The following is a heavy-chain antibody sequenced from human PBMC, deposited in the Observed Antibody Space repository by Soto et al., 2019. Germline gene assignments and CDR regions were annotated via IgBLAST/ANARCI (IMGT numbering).Heavy chain of an antibody. CDR2: INHSGST. CDR1: GGSFSGYY. D-gene: IGHD4-17*01. Sequence: PSETLSLTCAVYGGSFSGYYWSWIRQPPGKGLEWIGEINHSGSTNYNPSLKSRVTISVDTSKNQFSLKLSSVTAADTAVYYCARERVGRDGEINGMDVWGQGTTVTVSS. CDR3: ARERVGRDGEINGMDV. V-gene: IGHV4-34*01. J-gene: IGHJ6*02.